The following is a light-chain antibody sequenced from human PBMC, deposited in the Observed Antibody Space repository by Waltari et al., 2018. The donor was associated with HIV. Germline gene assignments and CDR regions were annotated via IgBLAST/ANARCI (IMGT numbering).Light chain of an antibody. V-gene: IGLV1-47*01. CDR3: AAWDDSLRGVV. CDR1: SSNIGSNY. J-gene: IGLJ2*01. CDR2: RNN. Sequence: QSVLTQPPSASGTPGQRVTISCSGSSSNIGSNYVYWYQQLPGRAPKLLIDRNNQRPQGVPDRFSGANSGTSASLAISGLRSDDEADYYWAAWDDSLRGVVFGGGAKLTVL.